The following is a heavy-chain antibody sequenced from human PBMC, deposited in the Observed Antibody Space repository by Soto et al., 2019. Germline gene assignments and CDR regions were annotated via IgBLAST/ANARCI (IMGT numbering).Heavy chain of an antibody. J-gene: IGHJ4*02. CDR3: AIGITMIVVRDPDRYYFDY. D-gene: IGHD3-22*01. V-gene: IGHV1-69*12. Sequence: QVQLVQSGAEVKKPGSSVKVSCKASGGTFSSYAISWVRQAPGQGLEWMGGIIPIFGTANYAQKFQGRVTITADESTSTAYMELSSLRSEDTAVYYCAIGITMIVVRDPDRYYFDYWGQGTLVTVSS. CDR1: GGTFSSYA. CDR2: IIPIFGTA.